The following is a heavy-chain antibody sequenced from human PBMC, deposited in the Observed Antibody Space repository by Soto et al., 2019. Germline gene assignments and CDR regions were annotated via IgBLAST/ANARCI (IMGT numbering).Heavy chain of an antibody. CDR1: GGTFSSYA. V-gene: IGHV1-69*06. CDR3: ACQHESYYYDSSGYYTPLYI. D-gene: IGHD3-22*01. Sequence: SVKVSCKASGGTFSSYAISWVRQSPGQGLEWMGGIIPIFGTANYAQKFQGRVTITADKSTSTAYMELSSLRSEDTAVYYCACQHESYYYDSSGYYTPLYIWGQGTLVTVSS. CDR2: IIPIFGTA. J-gene: IGHJ4*02.